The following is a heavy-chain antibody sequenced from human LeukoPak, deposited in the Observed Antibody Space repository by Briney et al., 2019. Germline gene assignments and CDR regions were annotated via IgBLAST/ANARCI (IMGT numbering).Heavy chain of an antibody. CDR3: AREVITPGDSDGFDL. V-gene: IGHV4-30-4*08. CDR1: GGSISSANHF. D-gene: IGHD2-2*01. CDR2: IHYDGRA. Sequence: TLSLTCTVSGGSISSANHFWSWVRQSPGEGLEWIGYIHYDGRAHYNPSLKSRVSVSLDMSKNQFSLSLSSVTAADTAIYYCAREVITPGDSDGFDLWGQGTMVSVSS. J-gene: IGHJ3*01.